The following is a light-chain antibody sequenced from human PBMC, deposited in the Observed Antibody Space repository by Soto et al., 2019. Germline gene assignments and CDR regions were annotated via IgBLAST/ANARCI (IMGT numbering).Light chain of an antibody. Sequence: QSALTQPASVSGSPGQSITLSCTGTSSDIGGYDYVSWYQRHPGKAPKLMIYDVSNRPSGVSNRFSGSKSGNTASLTISGLQAEDEADYYCTSDSSSSTHVIFGGGTKLTVL. V-gene: IGLV2-14*01. CDR3: TSDSSSSTHVI. J-gene: IGLJ2*01. CDR1: SSDIGGYDY. CDR2: DVS.